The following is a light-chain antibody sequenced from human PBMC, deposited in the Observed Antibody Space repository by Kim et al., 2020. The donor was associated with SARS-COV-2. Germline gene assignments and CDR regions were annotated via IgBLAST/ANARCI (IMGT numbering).Light chain of an antibody. Sequence: SAPGDRVTLSCRASQRVSSSYVAWYQQKPGQAPRLLIYGASSRATGIPDRFSGSGSGTDFTLTISRLEHEDFAVYYCQQYASSITFGQGTRLEIK. V-gene: IGKV3-20*01. CDR2: GAS. J-gene: IGKJ5*01. CDR1: QRVSSSY. CDR3: QQYASSIT.